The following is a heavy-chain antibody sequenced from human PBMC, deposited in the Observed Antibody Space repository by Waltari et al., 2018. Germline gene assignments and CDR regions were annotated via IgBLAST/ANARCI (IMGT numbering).Heavy chain of an antibody. CDR1: DGTFSSYA. J-gene: IGHJ3*02. D-gene: IGHD5-18*01. CDR2: IIPIFGTA. CDR3: RYTAMVLVGNAFDI. Sequence: QVQLVQSGAEVKKPGSSVKVSCKASDGTFSSYANSWVRQAPGQGLEWMGGIIPIFGTANYAQKFQGRVTITADESTSTAYMELSSLRSEDTAVYYCRYTAMVLVGNAFDIWGQGTMVTVSS. V-gene: IGHV1-69*12.